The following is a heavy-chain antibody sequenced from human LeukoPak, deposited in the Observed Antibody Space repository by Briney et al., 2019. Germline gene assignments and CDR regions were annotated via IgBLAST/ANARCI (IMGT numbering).Heavy chain of an antibody. CDR2: VDSGGTNT. D-gene: IGHD1-14*01. V-gene: IGHV3-74*01. Sequence: GGSLRLSCAASGFTFSSYWMHWVRQASGKGLVWVSRVDSGGTNTIYADSVQGRFTISRDNAKNSLYLQINSLRAEDTALYYCARGGPDHAFDVWGQGTMVTVSS. J-gene: IGHJ3*01. CDR3: ARGGPDHAFDV. CDR1: GFTFSSYW.